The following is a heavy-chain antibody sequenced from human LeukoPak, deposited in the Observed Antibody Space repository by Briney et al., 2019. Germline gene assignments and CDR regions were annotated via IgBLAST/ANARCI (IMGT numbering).Heavy chain of an antibody. D-gene: IGHD2-15*01. J-gene: IGHJ4*02. CDR1: GFTFSSYA. V-gene: IGHV3-23*01. Sequence: PGASLRLSCAASGFTFSSYAMSWVRQAPGKGLEWVSTISGSGDSTYYADSVKGRFTISRDNSKNTLYLQMNSLRVDDTAVYYCAKGRSGVVVAALNYWGQGTPVTVSS. CDR3: AKGRSGVVVAALNY. CDR2: ISGSGDST.